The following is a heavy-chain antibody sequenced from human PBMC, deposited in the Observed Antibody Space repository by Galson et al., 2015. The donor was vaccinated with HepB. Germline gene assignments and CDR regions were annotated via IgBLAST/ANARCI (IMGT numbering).Heavy chain of an antibody. CDR3: SRADACWSGYRDAGTSRWFDS. V-gene: IGHV1-69*10. Sequence: SVKVSCKASGDSFSIYAMSWVRQAPGQGLEWMGGISPILGIPNYAQKFQARVTIIADKSTGTAFMELSSLRSEDTAVYYCSRADACWSGYRDAGTSRWFDSWGQGTLVIVSS. D-gene: IGHD3-3*01. CDR2: ISPILGIP. J-gene: IGHJ5*01. CDR1: GDSFSIYA.